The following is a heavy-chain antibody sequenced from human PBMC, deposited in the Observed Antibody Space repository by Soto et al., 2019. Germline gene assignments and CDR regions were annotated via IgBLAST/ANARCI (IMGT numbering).Heavy chain of an antibody. CDR1: GFTFRSYG. J-gene: IGHJ6*02. CDR2: IWYDGSNQ. CDR3: ARVFDTSGDGMDV. D-gene: IGHD5-12*01. V-gene: IGHV3-33*01. Sequence: QVHLVESGGDVVQPGRSLRLSCAASGFTFRSYGMHWVRQAPGKGLEWVAIIWYDGSNQSYVDSVRGRFTISRDNSKDTLYLQMNSLRAEDTGVYYCARVFDTSGDGMDVWGQGTTVTVSS.